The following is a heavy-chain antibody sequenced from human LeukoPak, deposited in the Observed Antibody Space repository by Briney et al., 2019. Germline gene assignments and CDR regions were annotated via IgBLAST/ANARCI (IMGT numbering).Heavy chain of an antibody. CDR3: ARPDDSESFYRANHY. CDR2: ISNDGNNK. D-gene: IGHD3-10*01. Sequence: PGGSLRLSCAASGFSFNTYPMHWVRQAPGKGLKWVAVISNDGNNKYYADSVKGRFTISRDNSNNTLSLQMNGLRVEDTAVYYCARPDDSESFYRANHYWGRGTLVTVS. V-gene: IGHV3-30*04. J-gene: IGHJ4*02. CDR1: GFSFNTYP.